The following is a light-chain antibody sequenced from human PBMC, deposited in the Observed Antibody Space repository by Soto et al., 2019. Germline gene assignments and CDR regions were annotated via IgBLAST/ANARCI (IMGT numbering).Light chain of an antibody. V-gene: IGLV2-14*01. J-gene: IGLJ3*02. CDR1: SSDVDGYNY. CDR3: SSHGGGNNWGV. Sequence: QSALTQPASVSGSPGQSITISCTGTSSDVDGYNYVSWYQYHPGKAPKLMIYDVNNRPSGVSNRFSGSKSGNTASLTISGLQAEDEADYYCSSHGGGNNWGVFGGGTKLTVL. CDR2: DVN.